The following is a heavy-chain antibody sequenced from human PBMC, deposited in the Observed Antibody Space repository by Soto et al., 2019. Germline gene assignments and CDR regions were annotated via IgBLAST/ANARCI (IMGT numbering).Heavy chain of an antibody. CDR1: GFTFSGSA. CDR2: IVVGSGKA. CDR3: TVDTYGPDY. V-gene: IGHV1-58*01. Sequence: QVQLVQSGPEVRKPGDSVTVSCKTSGFTFSGSAVQWVRQIRGQGLVWIGWIVVGSGKAKYAPKFQQRVTISRDKSTNTAYLEVNSLRHGDTAIYYCTVDTYGPDYWGQGTLVTVSS. D-gene: IGHD2-8*01. J-gene: IGHJ4*02.